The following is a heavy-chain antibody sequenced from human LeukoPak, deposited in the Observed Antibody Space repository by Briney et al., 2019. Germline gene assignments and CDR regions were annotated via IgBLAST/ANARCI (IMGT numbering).Heavy chain of an antibody. V-gene: IGHV1-46*01. CDR2: INPSGGST. Sequence: GASVKVSCKASGGTFISYAISWVRQAPGQGLEWMGIINPSGGSTSYAQKFQGRVTMTRDTSTSTVYMELSSLRSEDTAVYYCARDRSYGDYGSDYFDYWGQGTLVTVSS. D-gene: IGHD4-17*01. CDR3: ARDRSYGDYGSDYFDY. J-gene: IGHJ4*02. CDR1: GGTFISYA.